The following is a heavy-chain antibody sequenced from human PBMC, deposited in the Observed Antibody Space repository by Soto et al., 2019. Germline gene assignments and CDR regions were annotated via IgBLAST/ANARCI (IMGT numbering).Heavy chain of an antibody. D-gene: IGHD2-15*01. V-gene: IGHV4-59*01. CDR3: ARDLKEYCSDGKCNWFDP. CDR2: ISYSGST. Sequence: QVQLQESGPGLVKPSDTLSLTCTVSGASITTYYWSWIRQPPGKGLEWIGYISYSGSTDYNPSLKGRVTISFAASKNQISLQVRSATAADAAVYYCARDLKEYCSDGKCNWFDPWGQGTLVTVSS. J-gene: IGHJ5*02. CDR1: GASITTYY.